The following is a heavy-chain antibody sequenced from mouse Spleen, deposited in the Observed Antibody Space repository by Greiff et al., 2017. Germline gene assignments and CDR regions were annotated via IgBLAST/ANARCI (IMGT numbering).Heavy chain of an antibody. D-gene: IGHD1-1*01. CDR2: IYPGSGST. CDR1: GYTFTSYW. CDR3: ARNSVVATPFAY. Sequence: QVQLQQSGAELVKPGASVKMSCKASGYTFTSYWITWVKQRPGQGLEWIGDIYPGSGSTNYNEKFKSKATLTVDTSSSTAYMQLSSLTSEDSAVYYCARNSVVATPFAYWGQGTLVTVSA. J-gene: IGHJ3*01. V-gene: IGHV1-55*01.